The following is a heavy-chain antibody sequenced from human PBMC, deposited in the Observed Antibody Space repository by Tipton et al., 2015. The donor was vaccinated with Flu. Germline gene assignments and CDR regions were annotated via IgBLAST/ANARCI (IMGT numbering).Heavy chain of an antibody. D-gene: IGHD6-6*01. CDR2: INHSGST. CDR1: GGSFSGYY. J-gene: IGHJ4*02. Sequence: TLSLTCAVYGGSFSGYYWSWIRQPPGKGLEWIGEINHSGSTNYNPSLKSRVTISVDTSKNQFSLKLSSVTAADTAVYYCARGMYSSSFDYWAREPWSPSPQ. CDR3: ARGMYSSSFDY. V-gene: IGHV4-34*01.